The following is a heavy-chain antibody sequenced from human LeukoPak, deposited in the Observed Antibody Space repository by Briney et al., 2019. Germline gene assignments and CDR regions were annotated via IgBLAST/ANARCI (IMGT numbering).Heavy chain of an antibody. D-gene: IGHD3-22*01. CDR1: GITLSNYG. J-gene: IGHJ4*02. Sequence: GGSLRLSCAVSGITLSNYGMSWVRQAPGKGLEWVAGISGSGGGTNYADSEKGRFTISRDNNKNTLYLQMNSLRAEDTAVYFCAKRGVVIRVILVGFHKEAYYFDSWGQGALVTVSS. CDR2: ISGSGGGT. V-gene: IGHV3-23*01. CDR3: AKRGVVIRVILVGFHKEAYYFDS.